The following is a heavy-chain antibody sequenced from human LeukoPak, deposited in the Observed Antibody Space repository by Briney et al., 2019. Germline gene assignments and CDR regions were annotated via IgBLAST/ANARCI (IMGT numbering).Heavy chain of an antibody. D-gene: IGHD4-17*01. Sequence: ASVKVSCKXSGYTFTGYYMHWVRQAPGQGLEWMGRINPNSGGTNYAQKFQGRVTMTRDTSISTAYMELSRLRSDDTAVYYCARDSYDYGGGWFDPWGQGTLVTVSS. V-gene: IGHV1-2*06. CDR1: GYTFTGYY. J-gene: IGHJ5*02. CDR2: INPNSGGT. CDR3: ARDSYDYGGGWFDP.